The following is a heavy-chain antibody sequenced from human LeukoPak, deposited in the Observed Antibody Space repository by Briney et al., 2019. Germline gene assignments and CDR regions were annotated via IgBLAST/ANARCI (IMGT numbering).Heavy chain of an antibody. CDR3: ARDLQTLAAAY. V-gene: IGHV4-4*02. CDR2: IYHSGST. CDR1: GGSISSSNW. J-gene: IGHJ4*02. D-gene: IGHD6-25*01. Sequence: PSETLSLTCAVSGGSISSSNWWHWVRQTPGKGLEWIGEIYHSGSTNYNPSLKSRVTISVDKSKNQFSLKLSSVSAADTAVYYCARDLQTLAAAYWGQGTLVTVSS.